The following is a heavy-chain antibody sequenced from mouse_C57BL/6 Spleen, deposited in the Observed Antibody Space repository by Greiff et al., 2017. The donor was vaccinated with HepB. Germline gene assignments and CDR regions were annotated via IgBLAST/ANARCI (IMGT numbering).Heavy chain of an antibody. D-gene: IGHD1-1*01. CDR3: ARSPIYYYGSSYGYFDV. J-gene: IGHJ1*03. Sequence: EVKLVESGPGLAKPSQTLSLTCSVTGYSITSDYWNWIRKFPGNKLEYMGYISYSGSTYYNPSLKSRISITRDTSKNQYYLQLNSVTTEDTATYYCARSPIYYYGSSYGYFDVWGTGTTVTVSS. V-gene: IGHV3-8*01. CDR1: GYSITSDY. CDR2: ISYSGST.